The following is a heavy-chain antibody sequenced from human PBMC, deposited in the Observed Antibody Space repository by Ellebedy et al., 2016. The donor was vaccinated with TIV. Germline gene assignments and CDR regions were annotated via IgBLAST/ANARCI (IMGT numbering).Heavy chain of an antibody. V-gene: IGHV3-7*03. J-gene: IGHJ4*02. Sequence: PGGSLRLSCAASGFTFSNYWMTWVRQAPGKGPECVANIKQDVSEKYYVDSVKGRFTISRDNDKNSLYLQMNSLRAEDTAVYFCARSRGVSYWGQGTLVTVSS. CDR2: IKQDVSEK. D-gene: IGHD2-8*01. CDR3: ARSRGVSY. CDR1: GFTFSNYW.